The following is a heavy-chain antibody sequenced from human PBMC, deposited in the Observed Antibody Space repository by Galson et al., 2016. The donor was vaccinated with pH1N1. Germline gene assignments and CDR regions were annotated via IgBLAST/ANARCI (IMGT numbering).Heavy chain of an antibody. Sequence: PALVTPTQTLTLTCTFSGFSLSTTGMRVSWIRQPPGKALEWLARIDWDDSKFYSTSLKTRVTISKETSKNQVVLEMTNMDPVDTATYYCARSRRMAAVGTSGYFYNSMDVWGQGTTVTVSS. CDR2: IDWDDSK. D-gene: IGHD6-13*01. J-gene: IGHJ6*02. CDR1: GFSLSTTGMR. V-gene: IGHV2-70*04. CDR3: ARSRRMAAVGTSGYFYNSMDV.